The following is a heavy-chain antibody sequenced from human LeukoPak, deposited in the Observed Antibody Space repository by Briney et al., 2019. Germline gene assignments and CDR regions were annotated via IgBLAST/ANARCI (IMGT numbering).Heavy chain of an antibody. V-gene: IGHV3-48*04. CDR3: AELGITMIGGV. J-gene: IGHJ6*04. CDR2: ISISTSSI. CDR1: GFTFSSYS. Sequence: GGSLRPSCVGSGFTFSSYSMSWVRQAPGKGLEWVSYISISTSSIDYADSVKGRFTISRDNAKNSLYLQMNSLRAEDTAVYYCAELGITMIGGVRGKGTTVTISS. D-gene: IGHD3-10*02.